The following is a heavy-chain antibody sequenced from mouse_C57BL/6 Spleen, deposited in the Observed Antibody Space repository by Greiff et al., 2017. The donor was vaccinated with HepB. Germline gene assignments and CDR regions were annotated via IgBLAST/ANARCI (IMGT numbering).Heavy chain of an antibody. J-gene: IGHJ4*01. V-gene: IGHV2-6*03. CDR3: ARLSSLYAMDY. Sequence: VQRVESGPGLVAPSQSLSITCTVSGFSLTSYGVHWVRQPPGRGLEWLVVIWSDGSTTYNSALKSRLSLSKDNSKSQVFLKMNSLPTDDTAMYYCARLSSLYAMDYWGQGTSVTVSS. CDR1: GFSLTSYG. CDR2: IWSDGST.